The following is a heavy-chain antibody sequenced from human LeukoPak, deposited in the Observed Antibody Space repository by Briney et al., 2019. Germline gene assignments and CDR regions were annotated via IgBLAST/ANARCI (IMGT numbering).Heavy chain of an antibody. D-gene: IGHD6-13*01. CDR3: ARDSSWQLEYFQH. J-gene: IGHJ1*01. V-gene: IGHV3-33*01. CDR1: GFAFSSYG. CDR2: IWYDGSNK. Sequence: GGSLRLSCAASGFAFSSYGMHWVRQAPGKGLEWVAVIWYDGSNKYYADSVKGRFTISRDNSKNTLYLQMNSLRAEDTAVYYCARDSSWQLEYFQHWGQGTLVTVSS.